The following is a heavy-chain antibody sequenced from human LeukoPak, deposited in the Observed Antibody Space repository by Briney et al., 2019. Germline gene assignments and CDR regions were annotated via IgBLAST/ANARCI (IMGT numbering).Heavy chain of an antibody. CDR3: AKDLSFGTDWPYFDS. Sequence: GRSLRLSCAASGFTLSSYGMHWVRQAPGKGLEWVAFISFDGSKKYYGDSVKGRFTISRDNSKNTLYLQMNSLRRDDTAVYYCAKDLSFGTDWPYFDSRGQGTLVTVSS. D-gene: IGHD3/OR15-3a*01. J-gene: IGHJ4*02. CDR2: ISFDGSKK. V-gene: IGHV3-30*18. CDR1: GFTLSSYG.